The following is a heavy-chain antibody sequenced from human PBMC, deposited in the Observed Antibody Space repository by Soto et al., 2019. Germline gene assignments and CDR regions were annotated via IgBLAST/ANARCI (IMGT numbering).Heavy chain of an antibody. Sequence: QVRLVQPAAEVKKPGASVKVSCKTSGYTFIRYGITWVRQAPGQGLEWMGWISPYNDYTNYAQKFQGRVSMTADTPNXTXYXXPRPLTSDDTAVYYCARGGYYDDVWGKLTYCGLDVWGQGTTVSVSS. D-gene: IGHD3-16*01. J-gene: IGHJ6*02. CDR2: ISPYNDYT. V-gene: IGHV1-18*01. CDR1: GYTFIRYG. CDR3: ARGGYYDDVWGKLTYCGLDV.